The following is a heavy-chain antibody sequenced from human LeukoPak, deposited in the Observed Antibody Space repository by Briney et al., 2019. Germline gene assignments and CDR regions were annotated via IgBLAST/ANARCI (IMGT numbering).Heavy chain of an antibody. CDR3: ARDTVTTFRFRDYYYYGMDV. J-gene: IGHJ6*02. CDR1: GFTVSTNY. V-gene: IGHV3-53*01. Sequence: GGSLRLLCAASGFTVSTNYVNWVPQAPGKGLEWVSVIYSGGSTYYADSVKGRFTISRDNSKNTLYLQMNSLRAEDTAVYYCARDTVTTFRFRDYYYYGMDVWGQGTTVTVSS. D-gene: IGHD4-17*01. CDR2: IYSGGST.